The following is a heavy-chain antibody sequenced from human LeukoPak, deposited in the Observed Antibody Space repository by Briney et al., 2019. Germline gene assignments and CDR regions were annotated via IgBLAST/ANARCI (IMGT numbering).Heavy chain of an antibody. V-gene: IGHV1-69*13. Sequence: SVKVSCKASGGTFSSYAISWVRQAPAQGLEWMGGIIPIFGTANYAQKFQGRVTITADESTSTAYMELSSLRSEDTAVYYCAGYSSSWHYYYYMDVWGKGTTVTVSS. CDR2: IIPIFGTA. D-gene: IGHD6-6*01. CDR3: AGYSSSWHYYYYMDV. CDR1: GGTFSSYA. J-gene: IGHJ6*03.